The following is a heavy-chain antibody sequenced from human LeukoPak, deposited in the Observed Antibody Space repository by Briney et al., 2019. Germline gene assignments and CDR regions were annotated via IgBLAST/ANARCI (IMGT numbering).Heavy chain of an antibody. Sequence: SETLSLTCTVSGGSISSSSYYWGWIRQPPGKGLEWIGSIYYSGSTYYNPSLKSRVTISVDTSKNQFSLKLSSVTAADTAVYYCARDRIVGATSAFDIWGQGTMVTASS. J-gene: IGHJ3*02. V-gene: IGHV4-39*07. CDR3: ARDRIVGATSAFDI. CDR2: IYYSGST. D-gene: IGHD1-26*01. CDR1: GGSISSSSYY.